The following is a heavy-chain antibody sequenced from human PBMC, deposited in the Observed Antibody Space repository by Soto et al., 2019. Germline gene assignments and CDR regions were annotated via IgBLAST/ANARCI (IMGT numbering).Heavy chain of an antibody. CDR3: ARLGAYYQAMDS. CDR2: IYYAGTT. J-gene: IGHJ1*01. CDR1: NGSIGPNY. D-gene: IGHD3-22*01. V-gene: IGHV4-59*08. Sequence: SETLSLTCTVSNGSIGPNYWSWIRQPPGKGLEWIGYIYYAGTTTYNPSLQSRVSISVDTSKNEVSLKLTSVTAADTAVYFCARLGAYYQAMDSWGQGTLVTVSS.